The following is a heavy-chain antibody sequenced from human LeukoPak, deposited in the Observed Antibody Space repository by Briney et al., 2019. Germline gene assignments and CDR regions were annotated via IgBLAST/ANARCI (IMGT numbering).Heavy chain of an antibody. V-gene: IGHV3-23*01. CDR3: AFLPDIMMPPPGF. CDR1: GFPFTSYA. D-gene: IGHD3-16*01. CDR2: ISGSADAT. J-gene: IGHJ4*02. Sequence: GGSLRLSCAASGFPFTSYALSWVRQAPGKGLEWVSAISGSADATYYADSVKGRFTISRDNSKNMVFLQMNSLRVDDTAVYYCAFLPDIMMPPPGFWGQGTLVTVSS.